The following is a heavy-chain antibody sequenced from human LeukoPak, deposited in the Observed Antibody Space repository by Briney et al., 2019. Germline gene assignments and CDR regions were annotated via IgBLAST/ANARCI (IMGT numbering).Heavy chain of an antibody. CDR3: AREPSSVYYFDY. V-gene: IGHV1-18*01. CDR2: ISAYNGNT. D-gene: IGHD2-8*01. CDR1: GYTFTSYG. J-gene: IGHJ4*02. Sequence: ASVNVSCKASGYTFTSYGISWVRQAPGQGLEWMGWISAYNGNTNYAQTLQGRVTMTTDTSTSTAYMELRSLRSEDTAVYYCAREPSSVYYFDYWGQGTLVTVSS.